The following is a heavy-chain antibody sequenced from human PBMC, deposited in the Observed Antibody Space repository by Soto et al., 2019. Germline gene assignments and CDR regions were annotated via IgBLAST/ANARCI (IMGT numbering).Heavy chain of an antibody. J-gene: IGHJ6*01. CDR1: GYSFTSYW. CDR3: ARASNPNLREYYYGMDV. D-gene: IGHD4-4*01. CDR2: IYPGDSDT. V-gene: IGHV5-51*01. Sequence: PGESLKISCTGSGYSFTSYWICWVLQMPWKCLEWMGIIYPGDSDTRYSPSFQGQVTISADKSISTAYLQWSSLKASDTAMYYCARASNPNLREYYYGMDVWGQGTTVPVSS.